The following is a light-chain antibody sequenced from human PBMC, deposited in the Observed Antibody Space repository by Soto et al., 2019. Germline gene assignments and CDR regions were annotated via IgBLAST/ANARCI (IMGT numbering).Light chain of an antibody. J-gene: IGLJ2*01. CDR3: CSYAGSSTWV. Sequence: QSVLTQPASVSGSPGQSITISCTGTSSDVGSYNLVSWYQQHPGKAPKLMIYDFSKRPSGVSNRFSGSKSGNTASLTISGLQAEDEADYYCCSYAGSSTWVFGGGTKVTVL. CDR2: DFS. CDR1: SSDVGSYNL. V-gene: IGLV2-23*02.